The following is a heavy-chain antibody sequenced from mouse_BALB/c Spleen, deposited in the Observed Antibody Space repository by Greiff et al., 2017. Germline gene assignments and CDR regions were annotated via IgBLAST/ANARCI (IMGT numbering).Heavy chain of an antibody. D-gene: IGHD1-1*01. CDR3: ARDGSSYWFAY. J-gene: IGHJ3*01. CDR2: INPSNGRT. CDR1: GYTFTSYW. Sequence: VQLQQPGAELVKPGASVKLSCKASGYTFTSYWMHWVKQRPGQGLEWIGEINPSNGRTNYNEKFKSKATLTVDKSSSTAYMQLSSLTSEDSAVYYGARDGSSYWFAYWGKGTLVTVSA. V-gene: IGHV1S81*02.